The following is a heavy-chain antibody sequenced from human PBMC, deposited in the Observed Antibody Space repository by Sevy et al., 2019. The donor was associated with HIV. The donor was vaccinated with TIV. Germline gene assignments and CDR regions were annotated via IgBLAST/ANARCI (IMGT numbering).Heavy chain of an antibody. CDR3: AKDRFDP. J-gene: IGHJ5*02. CDR2: IRNDGNIK. Sequence: GGSLRLSCVASGFTFSSYAMHWVRQAPGKGLEWVAFIRNDGNIKYYKESVKGRFTISRDNSKNTLYLQMNSLRAEDTAVYYCAKDRFDPWGQGTLVTVSS. CDR1: GFTFSSYA. V-gene: IGHV3-30*02.